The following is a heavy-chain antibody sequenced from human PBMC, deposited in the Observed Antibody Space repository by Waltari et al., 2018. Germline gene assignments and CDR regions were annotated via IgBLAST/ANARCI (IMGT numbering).Heavy chain of an antibody. CDR3: ARAIVVVPAATPRWYYGMDV. D-gene: IGHD2-2*02. Sequence: QVQLVQSGAEVKKPGASVKVSCKASGYTFTSYAMHWVRQAPGQRLEWMGWINAGNGNTKYSQKFQGRVTITRDTSASTAYMELSSLRSEDTAVYYCARAIVVVPAATPRWYYGMDVWGQGTTVTVSS. V-gene: IGHV1-3*01. J-gene: IGHJ6*02. CDR1: GYTFTSYA. CDR2: INAGNGNT.